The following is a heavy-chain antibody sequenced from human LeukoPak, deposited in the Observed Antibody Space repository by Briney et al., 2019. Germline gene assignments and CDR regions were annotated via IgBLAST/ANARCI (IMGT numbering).Heavy chain of an antibody. D-gene: IGHD3-3*01. CDR1: GGSISSYY. V-gene: IGHV4-59*01. CDR3: ARGNYDFFSSLNNWFDP. Sequence: SETLSLTCTVSGGSISSYYWSWIRQPPGKGLEWIGYIYYSGSTNYNPSLKSRVTISVDTSKNQFSLKLSSVTAADTAVYYCARGNYDFFSSLNNWFDPWGQGTLVTVSS. J-gene: IGHJ5*02. CDR2: IYYSGST.